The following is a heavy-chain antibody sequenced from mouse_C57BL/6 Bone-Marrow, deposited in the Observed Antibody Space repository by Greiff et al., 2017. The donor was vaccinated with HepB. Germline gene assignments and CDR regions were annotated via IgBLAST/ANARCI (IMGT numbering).Heavy chain of an antibody. J-gene: IGHJ2*01. D-gene: IGHD2-14*01. Sequence: EVKLVESGGDLVKPGGSLKLSCAASGFAFSTSGMSWVRQTPDKRLEWVATINTGGSYTYYAYNVRGRFTISRDTAKNTLFLLMSSLKSEDSAIYYCARGRFDFYFDYWGQGPTLTVSS. CDR1: GFAFSTSG. CDR2: INTGGSYT. CDR3: ARGRFDFYFDY. V-gene: IGHV5-6*01.